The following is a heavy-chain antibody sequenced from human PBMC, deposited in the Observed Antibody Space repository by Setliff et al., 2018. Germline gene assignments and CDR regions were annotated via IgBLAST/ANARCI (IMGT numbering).Heavy chain of an antibody. Sequence: SETLSLTCAAYGGTFSDYHWTWIRQSPEKGLEWIGEINHRGSTNYNPSLKSRVTMSVDTSKNQFSLRLNSVTASDTAVYYCATTGTYRYFGYWGQGTLVTVSS. D-gene: IGHD1-1*01. J-gene: IGHJ4*02. CDR2: INHRGST. V-gene: IGHV4-34*08. CDR1: GGTFSDYH. CDR3: ATTGTYRYFGY.